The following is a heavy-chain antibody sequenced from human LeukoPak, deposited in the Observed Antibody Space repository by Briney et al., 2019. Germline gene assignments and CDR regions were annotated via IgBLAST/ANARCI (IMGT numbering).Heavy chain of an antibody. D-gene: IGHD2-15*01. V-gene: IGHV1-2*02. Sequence: GALVKVSCKASGYTFTSYYMHWVRQAPGQGLEWMGWINPNSGGTNYAQKFQGRVTMTRDTSISTAYMELSRLRSDDTAVYYCARDDCSGGSCYLYNWFDPWGQGTLVTVSS. CDR2: INPNSGGT. CDR3: ARDDCSGGSCYLYNWFDP. CDR1: GYTFTSYY. J-gene: IGHJ5*02.